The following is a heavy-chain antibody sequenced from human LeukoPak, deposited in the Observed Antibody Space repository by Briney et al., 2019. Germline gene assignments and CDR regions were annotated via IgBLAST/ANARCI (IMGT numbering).Heavy chain of an antibody. Sequence: ASVKVSCKASGYTFTSYGISWVRQAPGQGLEWMGWISAYNGNTNYAQKLQGRVTMTTDTSTSTAYMELRSLRSDDTAVYYCARDRCDFWSGYYTGPDYWGQGTLVTVSS. CDR1: GYTFTSYG. CDR3: ARDRCDFWSGYYTGPDY. V-gene: IGHV1-18*01. J-gene: IGHJ4*02. CDR2: ISAYNGNT. D-gene: IGHD3-3*01.